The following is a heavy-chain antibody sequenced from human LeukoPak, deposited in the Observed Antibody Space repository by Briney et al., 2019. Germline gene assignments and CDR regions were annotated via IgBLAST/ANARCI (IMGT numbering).Heavy chain of an antibody. Sequence: ASVKVSCKASGYTLTSCYMHWVRQAPGQGLEWMGIINPSGGSTSYAQKFQGRGTMTRDTSTSTVYMELSSLRSEDTAVYYCASDTAAAIRYWGQGTLVTVSS. CDR3: ASDTAAAIRY. J-gene: IGHJ4*02. CDR2: INPSGGST. D-gene: IGHD2-2*02. CDR1: GYTLTSCY. V-gene: IGHV1-46*01.